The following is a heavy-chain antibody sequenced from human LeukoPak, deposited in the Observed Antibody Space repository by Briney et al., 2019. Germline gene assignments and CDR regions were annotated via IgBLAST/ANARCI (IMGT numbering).Heavy chain of an antibody. V-gene: IGHV3-13*01. CDR1: GFTFSSYD. CDR2: IGTAGDT. J-gene: IGHJ3*02. Sequence: GGSLRLSCAASGFTFSSYDMHWVRQATGKGLEWVSAIGTAGDTYYPGSVKGRFTISRENAKNSLYLQMNSLRAGDTAVYYCARGASGSYYGAFDIWGQGTMVTVSS. CDR3: ARGASGSYYGAFDI. D-gene: IGHD1-26*01.